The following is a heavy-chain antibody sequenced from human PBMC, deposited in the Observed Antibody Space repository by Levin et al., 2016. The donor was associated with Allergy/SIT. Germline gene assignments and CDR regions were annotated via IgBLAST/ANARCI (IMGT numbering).Heavy chain of an antibody. J-gene: IGHJ4*02. CDR1: GFTFSSYG. CDR3: AKDQEGFIAVAGTGVFDY. Sequence: GGSLRLSCAASGFTFSSYGMHWVRQAPGKGLEWVAVILYDGSNKYYADSVKGRFTISRDNSKNTLYLQMNSLRAEDTAVYYCAKDQEGFIAVAGTGVFDYWGQGTLVTVSS. D-gene: IGHD6-19*01. CDR2: ILYDGSNK. V-gene: IGHV3-30*18.